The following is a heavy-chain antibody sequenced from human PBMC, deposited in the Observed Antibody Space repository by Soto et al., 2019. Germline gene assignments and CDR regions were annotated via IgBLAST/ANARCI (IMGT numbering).Heavy chain of an antibody. V-gene: IGHV1-46*01. CDR1: GYTFTSYY. J-gene: IGHJ4*02. Sequence: ASVKVSCKASGYTFTSYYMHWVRQAPGQGLEWMGIINPSGGSTSYAQKFQGRVTMTRDTSTSTVYMELSSLRSEDTAVYYCARAAYCSGGSCADFDYWGQGTLVTGSS. CDR2: INPSGGST. CDR3: ARAAYCSGGSCADFDY. D-gene: IGHD2-15*01.